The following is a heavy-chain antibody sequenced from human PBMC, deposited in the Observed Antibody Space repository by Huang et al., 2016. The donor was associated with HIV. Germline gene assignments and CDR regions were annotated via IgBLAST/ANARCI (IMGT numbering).Heavy chain of an antibody. D-gene: IGHD1-26*01. J-gene: IGHJ4*02. CDR2: IYPGDSDA. Sequence: EVQLVQSGPEVKKPGESLKISCRVSGYSFTNYWIGWVRPRPGKGREWMAIIYPGDSDAAYNPSVRGQVTISADKSINTAHLQWDSLKTSDSAIYYCARRGFNTGSSPDSWGQGTLVTVSS. CDR3: ARRGFNTGSSPDS. CDR1: GYSFTNYW. V-gene: IGHV5-51*01.